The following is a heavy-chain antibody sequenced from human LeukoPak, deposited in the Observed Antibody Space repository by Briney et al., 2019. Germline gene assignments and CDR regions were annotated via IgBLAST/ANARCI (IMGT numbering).Heavy chain of an antibody. Sequence: GGSLRLSCAASGFTFSSYSMNWVRQAPGKGLEWVSYISSSSSTIYYADSVKGRFTISRDNAKNSLYLQMNSLRAEDTAVYYCARGTTAVLNWFDPWGQGTLVTVSS. CDR3: ARGTTAVLNWFDP. V-gene: IGHV3-48*01. CDR1: GFTFSSYS. CDR2: ISSSSSTI. J-gene: IGHJ5*02. D-gene: IGHD1-1*01.